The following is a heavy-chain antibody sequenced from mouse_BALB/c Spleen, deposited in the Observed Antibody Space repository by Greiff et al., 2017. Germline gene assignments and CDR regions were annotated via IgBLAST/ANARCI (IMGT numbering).Heavy chain of an antibody. CDR2: INPSSGYT. Sequence: LQESAAELARPGASVKMSCKASGYTFTSYTMHWVKQRPGQGLEWIGYINPSSGYTEYNQKFKDKTTLTADKSSSTAYMQLSSLTSEDSAVYYCAKFMITTRFAYWGQGTLVTVSA. J-gene: IGHJ3*01. D-gene: IGHD2-4*01. V-gene: IGHV1-4*02. CDR3: AKFMITTRFAY. CDR1: GYTFTSYT.